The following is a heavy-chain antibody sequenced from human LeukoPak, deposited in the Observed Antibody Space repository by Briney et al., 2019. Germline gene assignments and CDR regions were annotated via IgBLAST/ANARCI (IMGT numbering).Heavy chain of an antibody. D-gene: IGHD3-22*01. V-gene: IGHV3-30*18. CDR3: AKEAGDYYDSSGAFRY. CDR2: ISYDGSNK. Sequence: GGSLRLSCAASGFTFSSYGMHWVRQAPGKGLEWVAVISYDGSNKYYADSVKGRFTISRDNSKNTLYLQMNSLRAEDTAVYYCAKEAGDYYDSSGAFRYWGQGTLVTVSS. CDR1: GFTFSSYG. J-gene: IGHJ4*02.